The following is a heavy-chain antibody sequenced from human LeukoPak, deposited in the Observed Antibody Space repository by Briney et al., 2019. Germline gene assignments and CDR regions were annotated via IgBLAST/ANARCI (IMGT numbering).Heavy chain of an antibody. CDR1: GYTFTSYG. CDR3: ARMYYDFWSGTVDY. D-gene: IGHD3-3*01. Sequence: ASVKVSCKASGYTFTSYGISWVRQAPGQGLEWMGWTSAYNGNTNYAQKLQGRVTMTTDTSTSTAYMELRSLRSDDTAVYYCARMYYDFWSGTVDYWAREPWSPSPQ. J-gene: IGHJ4*02. CDR2: TSAYNGNT. V-gene: IGHV1-18*01.